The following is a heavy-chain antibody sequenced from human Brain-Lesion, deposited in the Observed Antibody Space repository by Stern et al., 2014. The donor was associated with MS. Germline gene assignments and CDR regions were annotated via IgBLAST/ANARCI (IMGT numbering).Heavy chain of an antibody. D-gene: IGHD6-19*01. CDR1: GGSIGRSSYY. J-gene: IGHJ4*02. V-gene: IGHV4-39*02. Sequence: QVQLVQSGPGLVKPSETLSLTCTVSGGSIGRSSYYWGWIRQPPGKGLEWIGNIFYTGSNFYDPSLKRPVTKSVDTLKNHFSLILTSVTAADTAVYYCARGAGVFDSWGQGTLVTVSP. CDR2: IFYTGSN. CDR3: ARGAGVFDS.